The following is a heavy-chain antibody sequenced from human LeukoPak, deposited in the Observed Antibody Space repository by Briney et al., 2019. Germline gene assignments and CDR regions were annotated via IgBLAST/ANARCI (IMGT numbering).Heavy chain of an antibody. J-gene: IGHJ4*02. D-gene: IGHD4-17*01. CDR1: GYSFSSYW. V-gene: IGHV5-51*01. Sequence: GESLKISGKGAGYSFSSYWIGWGRQMPGKGLEWMGIIYPGYPDTRYSPSFQGQVTISADKSISTAYLQWSGVMASDSAMYYCARPGRATVTRLDYWGQGTLVTVTS. CDR2: IYPGYPDT. CDR3: ARPGRATVTRLDY.